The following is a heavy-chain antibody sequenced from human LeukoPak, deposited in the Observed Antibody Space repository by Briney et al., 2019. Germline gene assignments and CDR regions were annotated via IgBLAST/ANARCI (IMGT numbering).Heavy chain of an antibody. Sequence: PSETLSLTCAVSGGSISSGGYSWSWIRQPPGKGLEWIGYIYHSGRTYYNPSLKSRVTISIDRSKNQFSLRLSSVTAADTAVYYCARGGREEFGEYDVFDYWGQGTLVTVSS. V-gene: IGHV4-30-2*01. CDR2: IYHSGRT. CDR1: GGSISSGGYS. CDR3: ARGGREEFGEYDVFDY. D-gene: IGHD3-10*01. J-gene: IGHJ4*02.